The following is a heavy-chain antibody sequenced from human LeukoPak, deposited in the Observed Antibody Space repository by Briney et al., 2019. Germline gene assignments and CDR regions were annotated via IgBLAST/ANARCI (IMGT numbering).Heavy chain of an antibody. CDR3: ARAVYERYWTGGSCYYRNWFDP. CDR2: IYNDGTTT. Sequence: SGGSLRLSCAASGFSLSDYVMHWVRQAPGKGLVWVAHIYNDGTTTKYAASVKGRFTISRDNAKKTLDLDMSGLSVEDTALYYGARAVYERYWTGGSCYYRNWFDPWGQGTQVTVSS. D-gene: IGHD2-15*01. V-gene: IGHV3-33*08. J-gene: IGHJ5*02. CDR1: GFSLSDYV.